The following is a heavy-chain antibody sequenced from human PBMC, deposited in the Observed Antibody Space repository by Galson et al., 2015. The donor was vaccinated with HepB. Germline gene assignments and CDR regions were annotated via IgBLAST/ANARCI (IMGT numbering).Heavy chain of an antibody. Sequence: SLRLSCAASGLTKYATTWVRQAPGKGLEWVSTIGGNAGTTYYADSMKGRFTISRDNSKNTLYLQMNSLRVEDTAIYYCAKTTGRFSADFFWGQGTLVTVSS. D-gene: IGHD2-8*02. CDR2: IGGNAGTT. CDR3: AKTTGRFSADFF. V-gene: IGHV3-23*01. CDR1: GLTKYA. J-gene: IGHJ1*01.